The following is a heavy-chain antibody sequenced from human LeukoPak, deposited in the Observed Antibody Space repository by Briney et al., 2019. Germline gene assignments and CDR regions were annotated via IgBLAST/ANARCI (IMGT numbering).Heavy chain of an antibody. CDR3: ARHPRGYSYEKTYYFDY. J-gene: IGHJ4*02. V-gene: IGHV4-39*07. Sequence: SETLSLTCTVSGGSISSSSYYWGWIRQPPGKGLEWIGSIYYSGSTYYNPSLKSRVTISVDTSKNQFSLKLSSVTAADTAVYYCARHPRGYSYEKTYYFDYWGQGTLVTVSS. CDR1: GGSISSSSYY. CDR2: IYYSGST. D-gene: IGHD5-18*01.